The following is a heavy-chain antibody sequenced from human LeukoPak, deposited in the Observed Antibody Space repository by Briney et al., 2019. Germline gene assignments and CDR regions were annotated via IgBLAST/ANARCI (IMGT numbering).Heavy chain of an antibody. J-gene: IGHJ4*02. D-gene: IGHD3-22*01. Sequence: RGSLRLSCAASGFPFSSYGMTWLRQTPAKGLAWVSAIFGSGEITYYSDSAKGRFTISRDNSKNSMCLQMNSLRVEDAAMYYCAKTHGYFDQWGQGTLVAVSS. CDR2: IFGSGEIT. CDR1: GFPFSSYG. V-gene: IGHV3-23*01. CDR3: AKTHGYFDQ.